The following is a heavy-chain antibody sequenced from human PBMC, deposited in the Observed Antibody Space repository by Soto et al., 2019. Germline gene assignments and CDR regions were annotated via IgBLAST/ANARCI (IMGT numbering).Heavy chain of an antibody. CDR2: INAGNGNT. D-gene: IGHD6-19*01. Sequence: QVQLVQSGAEEKKPGASVKFSCKASGYTFTGYAMHWVRQAPGQRLEWMGWINAGNGNTKYSQKFQGRVTITRDTSASTAYMELSSLRSEDTAVYYCARAVAVAADFDYWGQGTLVTVSS. CDR1: GYTFTGYA. J-gene: IGHJ4*02. V-gene: IGHV1-3*05. CDR3: ARAVAVAADFDY.